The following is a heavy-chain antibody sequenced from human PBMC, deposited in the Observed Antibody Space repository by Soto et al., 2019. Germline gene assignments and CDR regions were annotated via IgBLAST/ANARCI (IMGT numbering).Heavy chain of an antibody. Sequence: GASVKVSCKASGGTFSSYAISWVRQAPGQGLEWMGGIIPIFGTANYAQKFQGRVTITADESTSTAYMELSSLRSEDTAVYYCARXGTDIVVVPAAPYGMDVWGLGTTVIVSS. CDR1: GGTFSSYA. D-gene: IGHD2-2*01. J-gene: IGHJ6*02. CDR2: IIPIFGTA. V-gene: IGHV1-69*13. CDR3: ARXGTDIVVVPAAPYGMDV.